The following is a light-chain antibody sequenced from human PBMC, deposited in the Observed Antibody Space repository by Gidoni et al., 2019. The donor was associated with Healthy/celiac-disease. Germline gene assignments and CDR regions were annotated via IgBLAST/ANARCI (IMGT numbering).Light chain of an antibody. CDR3: QQRSNWPRWT. CDR1: QSVSSY. V-gene: IGKV3-11*01. CDR2: DAS. Sequence: EIVLTQSPATLSLSPGESATLSCRASQSVSSYLAWYQQKPGQAPRLLIYDASNRATGIPARFSGSGSGTDFTLTSSSLEPEDFAVYYCQQRSNWPRWTFGQGTKVEIK. J-gene: IGKJ1*01.